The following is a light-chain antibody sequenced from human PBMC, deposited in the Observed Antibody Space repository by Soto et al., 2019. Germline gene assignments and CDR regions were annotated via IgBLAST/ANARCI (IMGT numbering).Light chain of an antibody. CDR1: SSDVGGYNY. V-gene: IGLV2-14*01. CDR2: EVS. Sequence: QSALTQPASVSGSPGQSITISCTGTSSDVGGYNYVSWYQQQAGKAPKLIIHEVSNRPSGVSNRFSGSKSGNTASLIISGLEAEDEADYYCSSYATSGGWVFGGGTKVTVL. J-gene: IGLJ3*02. CDR3: SSYATSGGWV.